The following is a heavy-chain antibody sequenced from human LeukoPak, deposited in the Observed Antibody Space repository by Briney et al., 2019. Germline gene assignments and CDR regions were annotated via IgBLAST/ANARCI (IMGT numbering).Heavy chain of an antibody. V-gene: IGHV3-23*01. Sequence: GGSLRLSCAASGFTFSSYAMNWVRQAPGKGLEWVSAISGSGGTTYYADSVKGRFTISRDNSKNTLYLQMNSLRAEGTAVYYCAKPGYSSSWTHFDYWGQGALVTVSS. J-gene: IGHJ4*02. D-gene: IGHD6-13*01. CDR3: AKPGYSSSWTHFDY. CDR2: ISGSGGTT. CDR1: GFTFSSYA.